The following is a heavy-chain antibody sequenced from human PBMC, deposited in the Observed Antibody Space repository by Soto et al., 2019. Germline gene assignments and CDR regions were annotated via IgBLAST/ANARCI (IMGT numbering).Heavy chain of an antibody. CDR2: ISGSGGSK. J-gene: IGHJ6*02. Sequence: RLSCAASGFTFSSYAMCWVRQDPWKGLEWVSAISGSGGSKYYAESVKGRFTISRDNSKNTLYLQMNSLRAEDTAVYYCAKDPASSWNYVILRRYYYYGLDLWGQGTKVTVSS. V-gene: IGHV3-23*01. D-gene: IGHD1-7*01. CDR3: AKDPASSWNYVILRRYYYYGLDL. CDR1: GFTFSSYA.